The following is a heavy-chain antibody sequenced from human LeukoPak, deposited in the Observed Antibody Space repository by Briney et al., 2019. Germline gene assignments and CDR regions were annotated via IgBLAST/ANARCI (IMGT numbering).Heavy chain of an antibody. V-gene: IGHV4-34*01. CDR3: ARGTPMVRGVIILRYFDI. Sequence: SETLSLTCAVYGGSFSGYYWSWIRQPPGKGLDWIGEINHSGSTNYNPSLKSRVTISVDTSKNQFSLKLSSVTAADTAVYYCARGTPMVRGVIILRYFDIWGQGTMVTVSS. CDR2: INHSGST. CDR1: GGSFSGYY. D-gene: IGHD3-10*01. J-gene: IGHJ3*02.